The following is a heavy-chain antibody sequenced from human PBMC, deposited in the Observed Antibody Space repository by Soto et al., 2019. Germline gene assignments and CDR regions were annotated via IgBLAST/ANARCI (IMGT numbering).Heavy chain of an antibody. V-gene: IGHV1-69*13. J-gene: IGHJ6*02. D-gene: IGHD1-1*01. CDR1: GGTFSSYA. CDR2: IIPIFGTA. Sequence: ASVKVSCKASGGTFSSYAISWVRQAPGQGLEWMGGIIPIFGTANYAQKFQGRVTITADESTSTAYMELSSLRSEDTAVYYCARARTAGGTLFHGMDVWGQGTTVTVSS. CDR3: ARARTAGGTLFHGMDV.